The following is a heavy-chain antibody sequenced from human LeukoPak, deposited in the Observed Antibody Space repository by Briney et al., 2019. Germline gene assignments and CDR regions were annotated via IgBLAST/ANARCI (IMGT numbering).Heavy chain of an antibody. D-gene: IGHD6-13*01. V-gene: IGHV3-11*04. CDR2: ISSSGSTI. J-gene: IGHJ3*02. Sequence: GGSLRPSCAASGFTFSDYYMSWIRQAPGKGLEWVSYISSSGSTIYYADSVKGRFTISRDNAKNSLYLQMNSLRAEDTAVYYCARAMQQLILDAFDIWGQGTMVTVSS. CDR1: GFTFSDYY. CDR3: ARAMQQLILDAFDI.